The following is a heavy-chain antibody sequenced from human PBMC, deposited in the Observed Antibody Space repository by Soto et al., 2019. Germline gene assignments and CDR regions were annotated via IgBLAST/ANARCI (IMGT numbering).Heavy chain of an antibody. CDR2: ISSSSTYI. CDR1: GFTFSSYN. J-gene: IGHJ4*02. V-gene: IGHV3-21*01. CDR3: ARGWLRAPLLH. D-gene: IGHD5-12*01. Sequence: EVQLVESGGDLVKHGGSLSLSCAASGFTFSSYNMTWVRQAPGKGLEWLSSISSSSTYIYYAHSVKGRFTISRDNARNSLYLHMNSLRAEDTAVYYCARGWLRAPLLHWGQGTLVTVSS.